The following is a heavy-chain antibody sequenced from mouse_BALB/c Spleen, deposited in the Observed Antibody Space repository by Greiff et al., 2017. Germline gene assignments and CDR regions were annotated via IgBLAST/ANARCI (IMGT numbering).Heavy chain of an antibody. CDR2: IYPSDSYT. V-gene: IGHV1-69*02. CDR1: GYTFTSYW. J-gene: IGHJ2*01. D-gene: IGHD2-1*01. CDR3: TRGYYGNYYFDY. Sequence: QVQLQQSGAELVRPGASVKLSCKASGYTFTSYWINWVKQRPGQGLEWIGNIYPSDSYTNYNQKLKDKATLTVDKSSSTAYLQLSSPTSEDSAVYYCTRGYYGNYYFDYWGQGTTLTVSS.